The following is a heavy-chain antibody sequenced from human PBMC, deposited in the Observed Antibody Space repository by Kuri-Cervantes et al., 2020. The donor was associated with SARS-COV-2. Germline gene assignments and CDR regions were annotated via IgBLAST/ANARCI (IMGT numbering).Heavy chain of an antibody. CDR3: AAPITGTTDYYYYYYGMDV. D-gene: IGHD1-7*01. V-gene: IGHV1-58*02. J-gene: IGHJ6*02. Sequence: SVKVSCKASGFTFTSSAMQWVRQARGQRLEWIGWIVVGSGNTNYAQKFQERVTITRDMSTSTAYMKLSSLRSEDTAVYYCAAPITGTTDYYYYYYGMDVWGQGTTVTVSS. CDR1: GFTFTSSA. CDR2: IVVGSGNT.